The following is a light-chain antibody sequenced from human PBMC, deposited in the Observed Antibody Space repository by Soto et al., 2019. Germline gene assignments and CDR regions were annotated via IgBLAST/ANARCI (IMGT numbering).Light chain of an antibody. CDR2: SNN. J-gene: IGLJ3*02. Sequence: QSVLTQPPSASGTPGPRVTISCSGSSANIGSNTVNWYQQLPGTAPKLPIYSNNQRPSGVPDRFSRSKSGPSASLAISGLHSEDEANYYCAAWDDSLNGGAFGGGTKVTVL. CDR3: AAWDDSLNGGA. V-gene: IGLV1-44*01. CDR1: SANIGSNT.